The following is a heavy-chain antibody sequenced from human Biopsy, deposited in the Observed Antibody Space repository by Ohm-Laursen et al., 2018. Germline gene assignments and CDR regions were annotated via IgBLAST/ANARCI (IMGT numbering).Heavy chain of an antibody. CDR2: INRDSDTA. CDR3: VKDRGGARASFHY. CDR1: GFIFDDYD. Sequence: SLRLSCAASGFIFDDYDMHWVRQAPGKGLEWVSRINRDSDTADYVNSVRGRFTISRDNARKTLFLQMNSLRPEDTALYYCVKDRGGARASFHYWGQGIRVAVSS. J-gene: IGHJ4*02. D-gene: IGHD3-16*01. V-gene: IGHV3-9*01.